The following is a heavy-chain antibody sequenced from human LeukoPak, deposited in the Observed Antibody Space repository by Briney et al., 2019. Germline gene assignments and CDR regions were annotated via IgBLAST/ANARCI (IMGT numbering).Heavy chain of an antibody. CDR1: GFTVSSNY. Sequence: GGSLRLSCAASGFTVSSNYMSWVRQAPGKGLEWISYIANSGSTIYYADSVKGRFTISRDNAKNSLYLQMDSLRAEDTAVYYCTRGSGDYWGQGTLVTVSS. J-gene: IGHJ4*02. CDR3: TRGSGDY. CDR2: IANSGSTI. V-gene: IGHV3-11*04.